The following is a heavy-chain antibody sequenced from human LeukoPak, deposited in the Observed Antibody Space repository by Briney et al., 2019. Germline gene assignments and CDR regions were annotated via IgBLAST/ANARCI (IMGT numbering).Heavy chain of an antibody. D-gene: IGHD3-22*01. CDR2: IYTSGST. V-gene: IGHV4-4*07. CDR1: GGSISSYY. Sequence: SETLSLTCAVYGGSISSYYWSWIRQPAGKGLEWIGRIYTSGSTNCNPSLKSRVTMSVDTSKNQFSLKLSSVTAADTAVYYCAREGVSYYEGTDFDYWGQGTLVTVSS. J-gene: IGHJ4*02. CDR3: AREGVSYYEGTDFDY.